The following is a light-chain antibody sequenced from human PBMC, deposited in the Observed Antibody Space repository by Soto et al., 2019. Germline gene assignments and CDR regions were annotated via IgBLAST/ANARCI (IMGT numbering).Light chain of an antibody. CDR2: DVT. CDR1: SSDVGGYNY. CDR3: CSHAGSYTYV. V-gene: IGLV2-11*01. J-gene: IGLJ6*01. Sequence: QSVLTQPRSVSGSPGQSLTISCTGTSSDVGGYNYVSLYQQYPGKVPKLMIYDVTKRPSGVPDRFSGSKSGNTASLTISGLQAEDEADYYCCSHAGSYTYVFGTGTQLTVL.